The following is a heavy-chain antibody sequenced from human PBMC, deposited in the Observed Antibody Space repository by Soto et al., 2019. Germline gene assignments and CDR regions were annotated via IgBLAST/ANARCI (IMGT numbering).Heavy chain of an antibody. Sequence: KSSVTLSLTCTVSGGSISSGDYYWSWIRQPPGKGLEWIGYIYYSGSTYYNPSLKSRVTISVDTSKNQFSLKLSSVTAADTAVYYCASTGYDKLSPAISPLDYWGQGTLVTVSS. D-gene: IGHD5-12*01. CDR3: ASTGYDKLSPAISPLDY. CDR1: GGSISSGDYY. V-gene: IGHV4-30-4*01. CDR2: IYYSGST. J-gene: IGHJ4*02.